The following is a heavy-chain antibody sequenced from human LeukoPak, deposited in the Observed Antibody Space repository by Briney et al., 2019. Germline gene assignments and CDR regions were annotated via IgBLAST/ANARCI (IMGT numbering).Heavy chain of an antibody. J-gene: IGHJ4*02. V-gene: IGHV1-69*04. CDR1: GGTFSSYA. CDR2: IIPILGIA. Sequence: SVKVPCTASGGTFSSYAISWVRQAPGQGLEWMGRIIPILGIANYAQKFQGRVTITADKSTSTAYMELSSLRSEDTAVYYCASSITMVRGVFDYWGQGTLVTVSS. CDR3: ASSITMVRGVFDY. D-gene: IGHD3-10*01.